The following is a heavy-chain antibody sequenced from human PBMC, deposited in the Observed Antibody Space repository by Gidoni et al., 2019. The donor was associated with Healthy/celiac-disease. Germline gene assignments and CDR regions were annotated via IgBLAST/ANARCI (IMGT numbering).Heavy chain of an antibody. CDR1: GFTFSSYS. J-gene: IGHJ3*02. CDR2: ISSSSSYI. CDR3: ARGGRIQPIDAFDI. D-gene: IGHD5-18*01. Sequence: EVQLVESGGGLVKPGGSLRLSCAASGFTFSSYSMNWVRQAPGKGLEWVSSISSSSSYIYYADSVKGRFTISRDNAKNSLYLQMNSLRAEDTAVYYCARGGRIQPIDAFDIWGQGTMVTVSS. V-gene: IGHV3-21*01.